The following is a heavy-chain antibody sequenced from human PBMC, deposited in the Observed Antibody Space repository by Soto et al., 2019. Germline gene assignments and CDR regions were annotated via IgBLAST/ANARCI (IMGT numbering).Heavy chain of an antibody. Sequence: GASVKASCKASGGTLSSYALSWVRQAPGQGLEWMGGIIPIFGTANYAQKFQGRVTITADESTSTAYMELSSLGSEDTAVYYCARDTVYYDSSGYYYPEWCQGTLVTVSS. D-gene: IGHD3-22*01. V-gene: IGHV1-69*13. CDR3: ARDTVYYDSSGYYYPE. CDR1: GGTLSSYA. CDR2: IIPIFGTA. J-gene: IGHJ4*02.